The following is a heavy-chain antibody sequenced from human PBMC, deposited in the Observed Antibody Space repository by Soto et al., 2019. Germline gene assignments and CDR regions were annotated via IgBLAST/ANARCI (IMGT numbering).Heavy chain of an antibody. CDR2: ISAYNGNT. CDR1: GYTFTSYG. J-gene: IGHJ6*02. CDR3: AKSEYSGYPPPDYYYGMDV. V-gene: IGHV1-18*01. D-gene: IGHD5-12*01. Sequence: QVQLVQSGAEVKKPGASVKVSCKASGYTFTSYGISWVRQAPGQGLEWMGWISAYNGNTNYAQKLQGRVTMTTDTSTSAAYMERRSLGSDDTAVYYCAKSEYSGYPPPDYYYGMDVWGQGTTVTVSS.